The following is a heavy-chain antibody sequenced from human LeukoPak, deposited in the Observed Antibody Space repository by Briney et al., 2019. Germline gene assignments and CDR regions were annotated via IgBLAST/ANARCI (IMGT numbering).Heavy chain of an antibody. D-gene: IGHD2-2*02. V-gene: IGHV3-74*01. J-gene: IGHJ3*02. CDR2: INGDGSST. Sequence: GGSLRLSCAASGFTFSSYWMHWVRQAPGKGLVWVSRINGDGSSTTYADSVKGRFTTSRDNAKNSLYLQMNSLRAEDTAVYYCARVLRYCSSTSCYRDAFDIWGQGTMVTVSS. CDR1: GFTFSSYW. CDR3: ARVLRYCSSTSCYRDAFDI.